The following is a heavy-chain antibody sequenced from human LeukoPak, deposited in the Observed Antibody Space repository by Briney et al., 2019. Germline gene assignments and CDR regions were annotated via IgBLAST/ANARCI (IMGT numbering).Heavy chain of an antibody. CDR2: IYSGGST. CDR3: ARQGGGRSIAENYYYYYYMDV. D-gene: IGHD6-6*01. J-gene: IGHJ6*03. CDR1: GFTVSSNY. Sequence: PGGSLRLSCAASGFTVSSNYMSWVRQAPGKGLEWVSVIYSGGSTYYADSVKGRLTISRDNSKNTLYLQMNSLRAEDTAVYYCARQGGGRSIAENYYYYYYMDVWGKGTTVTVSS. V-gene: IGHV3-66*04.